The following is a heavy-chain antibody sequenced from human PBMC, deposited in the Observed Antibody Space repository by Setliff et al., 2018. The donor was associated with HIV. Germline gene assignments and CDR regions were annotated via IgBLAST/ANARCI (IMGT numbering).Heavy chain of an antibody. V-gene: IGHV4-4*07. CDR1: GGSISSYY. J-gene: IGHJ4*02. CDR2: IYTSGGT. CDR3: ARGSYYDYVWGNYRYTGFDY. D-gene: IGHD3-16*02. Sequence: SETLSLTCTVSGGSISSYYWSWIRQPAGKGLEWIGRIYTSGGTNYNPSLKSRVTMSVDTSKNQFSLKLSSVTAADTAVYYCARGSYYDYVWGNYRYTGFDYWGQGTLVTVSS.